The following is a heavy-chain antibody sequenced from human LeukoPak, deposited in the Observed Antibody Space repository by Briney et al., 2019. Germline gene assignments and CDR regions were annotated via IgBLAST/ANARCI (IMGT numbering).Heavy chain of an antibody. V-gene: IGHV1-18*01. CDR3: ARDGYFDS. Sequence: GASVKVSCKASGNTFTNYGIGWVRQAPGQGLEWMGRISANNGNTNYAQKLQGRVTMTTDTSTSTAYMELRSLRSDDSAVYYCARDGYFDSWGQGTLVTVSS. CDR1: GNTFTNYG. J-gene: IGHJ4*02. CDR2: ISANNGNT.